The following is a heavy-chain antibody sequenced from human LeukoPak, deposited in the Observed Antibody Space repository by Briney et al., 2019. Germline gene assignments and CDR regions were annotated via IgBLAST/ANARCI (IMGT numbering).Heavy chain of an antibody. D-gene: IGHD3-3*01. CDR2: INHSGST. V-gene: IGHV4-39*07. J-gene: IGHJ6*02. CDR1: GGSISSSSYY. CDR3: ASSDFWSGYSHYYYYGMDV. Sequence: SETLSLTCTVSGGSISSSSYYWGWIRQPPGKGLEWIGEINHSGSTNYNPSLKSRVTIPVDTSNNQYSLMLSSVTAADTAAYYCASSDFWSGYSHYYYYGMDVWGQGTTVTVSS.